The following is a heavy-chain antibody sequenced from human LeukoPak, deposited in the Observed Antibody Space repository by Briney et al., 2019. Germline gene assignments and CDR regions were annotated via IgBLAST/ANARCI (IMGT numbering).Heavy chain of an antibody. D-gene: IGHD5-18*01. Sequence: NPSETLSLTCAVYGGSFSGYYWSWIRQPPGKGLEWIGEINHSGSTNYNPSLKSRVTISVDTSKNQFSLKLSSVTAADTAVYYCARGDTAMVTLFDYWGQGTLVTVSS. CDR1: GGSFSGYY. V-gene: IGHV4-34*01. J-gene: IGHJ4*02. CDR2: INHSGST. CDR3: ARGDTAMVTLFDY.